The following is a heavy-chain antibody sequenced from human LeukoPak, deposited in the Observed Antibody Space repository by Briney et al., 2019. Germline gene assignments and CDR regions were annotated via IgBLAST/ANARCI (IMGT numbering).Heavy chain of an antibody. Sequence: PGGSLRLSCAASGFTFSDLYMDWVRQAPGKGLEWVGRTRNKANSYTTEYAASVKGRFTISRDDSKNSLYLQMNSLKTEDTAVYYCPRGNGGYVEYFDYCGQGTLVTVSS. J-gene: IGHJ4*02. CDR2: TRNKANSYTT. V-gene: IGHV3-72*01. CDR1: GFTFSDLY. CDR3: PRGNGGYVEYFDY. D-gene: IGHD5-12*01.